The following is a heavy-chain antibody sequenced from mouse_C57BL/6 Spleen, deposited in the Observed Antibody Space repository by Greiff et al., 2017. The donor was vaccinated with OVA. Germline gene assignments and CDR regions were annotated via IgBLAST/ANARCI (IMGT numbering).Heavy chain of an antibody. CDR2: ISYDGSN. CDR1: GYSITSGYY. Sequence: ESGPGLVKPSQSLSLTCSVTGYSITSGYYWNWIRQFPGNKLEWMGYISYDGSNNYNPSLKNRISIPRDTSKNQFFLKLNSVTTEDTATYYCARDTPLYYSRDYWVKEPQSPSPQ. CDR3: ARDTPLYYSRDY. J-gene: IGHJ4*01. V-gene: IGHV3-6*01.